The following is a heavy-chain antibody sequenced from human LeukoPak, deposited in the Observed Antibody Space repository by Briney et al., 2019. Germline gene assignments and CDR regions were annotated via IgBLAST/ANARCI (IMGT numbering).Heavy chain of an antibody. D-gene: IGHD1-26*01. J-gene: IGHJ4*02. Sequence: PGGSLRLSCAASGFTVSSHYMTWVRQAPGKGLEWVSVIYNDGSTYYADSVKGRFTISRDNSKNTLYLQMNSLRAEDTAVYYCARDTGWELLDAYYFDYWGQGTLVTVSS. CDR3: ARDTGWELLDAYYFDY. CDR1: GFTVSSHY. CDR2: IYNDGST. V-gene: IGHV3-66*01.